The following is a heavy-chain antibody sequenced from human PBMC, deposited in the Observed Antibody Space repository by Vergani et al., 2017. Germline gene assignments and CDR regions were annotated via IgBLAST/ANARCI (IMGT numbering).Heavy chain of an antibody. CDR3: ASRLGFCRDTICYGNTDY. Sequence: QVQLQESGPGQVQPSETLSLTCAVSGYSISDGYYWGWIRQPPGKGLEWIGSIYHTGSTYYNPSLKSRVTLCIDTSKNHFSLKIDSVTAADTAVYFCASRLGFCRDTICYGNTDYWGRGTLVTVSS. CDR1: GYSISDGYY. J-gene: IGHJ4*02. D-gene: IGHD2-2*01. CDR2: IYHTGST. V-gene: IGHV4-38-2*01.